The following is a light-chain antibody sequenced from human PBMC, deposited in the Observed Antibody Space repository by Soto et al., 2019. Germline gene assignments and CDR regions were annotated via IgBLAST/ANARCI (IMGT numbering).Light chain of an antibody. CDR3: CSYAGGSSFVV. CDR2: EVS. V-gene: IGLV2-23*02. Sequence: QSALTQPASVSGSPGQSITISCTGTSSDVGSHNLVFWYQQHPGKAPKLLIYEVSKRPSGISHRFSGSKSGNTASLTISGLQAEDEAYYHCCSYAGGSSFVVFGGGTKLTVL. J-gene: IGLJ2*01. CDR1: SSDVGSHNL.